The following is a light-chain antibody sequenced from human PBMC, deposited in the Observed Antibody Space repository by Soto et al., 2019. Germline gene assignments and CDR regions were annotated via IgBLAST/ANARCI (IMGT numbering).Light chain of an antibody. J-gene: IGKJ4*01. V-gene: IGKV2-28*01. CDR3: MQALQTPLT. CDR1: QSLLHSNGYNC. Sequence: DIVMTQSPLSLPVTPGEPASISCRSSQSLLHSNGYNCVDWYLQKPGQSPQLLIHLGSNRASGVPDRFSGSGSGTEFTLKINRVEVEDVGLYFCMQALQTPLTFGGGTKVEIK. CDR2: LGS.